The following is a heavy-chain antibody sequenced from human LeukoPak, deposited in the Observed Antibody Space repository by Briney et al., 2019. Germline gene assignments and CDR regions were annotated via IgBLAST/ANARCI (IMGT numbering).Heavy chain of an antibody. CDR2: ISYDGSNK. J-gene: IGHJ4*02. Sequence: PGRSLRLSCAASGFTFSSYGMHWVRQAPGKGLEWAAVISYDGSNKYYADSVKGRFTISRDNSKNTLYLQMNSLRVEDTAVYYCARSVVVTTDDFDYWGQGALVTVSS. CDR1: GFTFSSYG. V-gene: IGHV3-30*03. CDR3: ARSVVVTTDDFDY. D-gene: IGHD2-21*02.